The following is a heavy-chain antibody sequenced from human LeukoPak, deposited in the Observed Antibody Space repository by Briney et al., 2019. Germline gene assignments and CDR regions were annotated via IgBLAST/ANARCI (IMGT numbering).Heavy chain of an antibody. CDR3: AREIYGGNSRAFDI. CDR2: ISSSSSTI. J-gene: IGHJ3*02. V-gene: IGHV3-48*04. D-gene: IGHD4-23*01. CDR1: GFIVSDYN. Sequence: TGGSLRLSCAASGFIVSDYNMNWVRQAPGKGLEWVSYISSSSSTIYYADSVKGRFTISRDNAKNSLYLQMNSLRAEDTAVYYCAREIYGGNSRAFDIWGQGTMVTVSS.